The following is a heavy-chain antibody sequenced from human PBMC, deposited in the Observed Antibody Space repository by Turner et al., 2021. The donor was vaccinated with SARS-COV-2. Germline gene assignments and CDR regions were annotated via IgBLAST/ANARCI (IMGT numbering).Heavy chain of an antibody. V-gene: IGHV3-30*18. D-gene: IGHD1-7*01. J-gene: IGHJ4*02. CDR2: ISYDGSNK. Sequence: QVQLVESGGGVVQPGRSLRRSCAASGFTFSSYGMHWVRQAPGKGLEWVAVISYDGSNKFYADSVKGRFTISRDNSKNTLYLQMNSLRAEDTAVYYCAKITGTTTGDYWGQGTLVTVSS. CDR3: AKITGTTTGDY. CDR1: GFTFSSYG.